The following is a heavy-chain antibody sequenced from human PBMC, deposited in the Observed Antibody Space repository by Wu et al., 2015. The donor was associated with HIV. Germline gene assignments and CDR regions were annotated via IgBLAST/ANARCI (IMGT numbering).Heavy chain of an antibody. V-gene: IGHV1-2*02. J-gene: IGHJ3*01. CDR3: VRVFVVVPAGFSGEITAFDV. CDR1: GYIFSGHY. D-gene: IGHD2-2*01. CDR2: INPASGGT. Sequence: VQLVQSGREVKKPGASVKVSCKASGYIFSGHYMNWVRQAPGQGLEWMGWINPASGGTRYAEKFQGRVTMTSDTSISTVYMELDSLRSDDTATYYCVRVFVVVPAGFSGEITAFDVWGQGTMVGVSS.